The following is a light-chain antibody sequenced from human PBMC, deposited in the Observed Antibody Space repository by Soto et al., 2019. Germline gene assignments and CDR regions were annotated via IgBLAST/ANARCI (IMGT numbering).Light chain of an antibody. V-gene: IGKV2-28*01. J-gene: IGKJ2*01. CDR3: MQAAQTPYT. Sequence: EIVMTQSPLSLPATPGEPASISCRSSQSLLNSNGYTYLDWYLQKPGQSPQFLIYLVSNRSSGVPDRFSGSGSGTDFTLKISRVAAEDVGVYFCMQAAQTPYTFGQGTKLEIK. CDR1: QSLLNSNGYTY. CDR2: LVS.